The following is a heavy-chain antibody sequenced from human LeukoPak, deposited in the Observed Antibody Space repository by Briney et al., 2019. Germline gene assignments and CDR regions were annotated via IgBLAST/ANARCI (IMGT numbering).Heavy chain of an antibody. D-gene: IGHD3-22*01. CDR1: GFTFSGYA. CDR2: ISGSGSNT. Sequence: GGSLRLSCAASGFTFSGYAMSWVRQAPGKGLEWVSAISGSGSNTYYADSVKGRFTISRDNSKNTLYLQMSSLRAEDTAVYYCAKDSSGYYRPFDYWGQGTLVTVSS. CDR3: AKDSSGYYRPFDY. J-gene: IGHJ4*02. V-gene: IGHV3-23*01.